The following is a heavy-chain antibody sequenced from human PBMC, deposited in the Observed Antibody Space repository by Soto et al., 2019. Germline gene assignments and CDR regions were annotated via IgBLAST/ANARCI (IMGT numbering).Heavy chain of an antibody. CDR3: TAQTPTVTTLFDS. CDR1: GFTFSNAW. Sequence: GGSLRLSCAASGFTFSNAWMNWVRQAPGKGLEWVGRIKSKSDGGTTDYAAPVKGRFTISRDDSKTTLYLQMNSLKSDDTAVYYCTAQTPTVTTLFDSWGQGTLVTVSS. V-gene: IGHV3-15*07. CDR2: IKSKSDGGTT. D-gene: IGHD4-17*01. J-gene: IGHJ4*02.